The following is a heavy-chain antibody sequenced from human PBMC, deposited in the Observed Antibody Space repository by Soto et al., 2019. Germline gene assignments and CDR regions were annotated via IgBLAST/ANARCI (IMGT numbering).Heavy chain of an antibody. J-gene: IGHJ4*02. D-gene: IGHD7-27*01. CDR1: GGSIDSDGSY. V-gene: IGHV4-30-4*01. CDR3: ARRWGRTFDY. CDR2: IYYSGTT. Sequence: SETLSLTCTVSGGSIDSDGSYWSWIRQSPGEGLEWLGYIYYSGTTYYNPSLKSRVTISLDTSNNQFSLKLSSVTAADTAVYYCARRWGRTFDYWGQGTLVTVSS.